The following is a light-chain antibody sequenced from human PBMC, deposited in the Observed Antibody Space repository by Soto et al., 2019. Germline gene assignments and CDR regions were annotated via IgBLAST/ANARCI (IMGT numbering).Light chain of an antibody. CDR3: QQLNSYLLT. CDR1: QAISPY. Sequence: DIQLTQSPSFLSVSVGDRVTITCRASQAISPYLAWYQQKPGTAPKLLIYGTSTLQSGVPSRFSGSGSGTEFTLTITSLQPEDFATYYCQQLNSYLLTFGGGTKVDIK. CDR2: GTS. J-gene: IGKJ4*01. V-gene: IGKV1-9*01.